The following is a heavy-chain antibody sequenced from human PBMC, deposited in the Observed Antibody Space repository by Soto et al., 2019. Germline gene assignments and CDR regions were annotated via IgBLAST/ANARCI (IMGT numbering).Heavy chain of an antibody. V-gene: IGHV4-61*01. CDR1: GGSVSSGSYY. CDR3: ARDPKQFYFDY. J-gene: IGHJ4*02. CDR2: IYYSGST. Sequence: QVQLQESGPGLVKPSETLSLTYTVSGGSVSSGSYYWSWIRQPPGKGLEWIGYIYYSGSTNYNPSLKSRVTISVDTSKNQFSLKLSSVTAADTAVYYCARDPKQFYFDYWGQGTLVTVSS.